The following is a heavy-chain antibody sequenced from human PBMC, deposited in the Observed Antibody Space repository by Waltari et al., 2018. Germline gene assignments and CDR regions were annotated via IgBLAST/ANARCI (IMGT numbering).Heavy chain of an antibody. V-gene: IGHV3-23*04. J-gene: IGHJ5*02. D-gene: IGHD6-19*01. CDR1: GFTFSSYA. CDR3: AKEDSSGWYMEWFDP. Sequence: EVQLVDAGGGLVQPGGSLRLSCAASGFTFSSYAMSWVRPAPGKGLAWGSAITGRGLEWVSVSRGSGGSTYYADSVKGRFTISRDNSKNTLYLQMNSLRAEDTAVYYCAKEDSSGWYMEWFDPWGQGTLVTVSS. CDR2: SRGSGGST.